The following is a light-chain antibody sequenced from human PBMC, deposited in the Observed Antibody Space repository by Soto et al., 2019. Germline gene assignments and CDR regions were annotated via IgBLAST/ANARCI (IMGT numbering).Light chain of an antibody. CDR1: QNIDMY. V-gene: IGKV1-39*01. Sequence: DIHMTQSQSSLSASVGDTVTITCRASQNIDMYLNWYQQKPGKAPRVLISGASNLQSGVPSRFSGSGSGTEFTLTISSLQPDDFATYYCQQYSSYSKTFGQGTKVDIK. J-gene: IGKJ1*01. CDR3: QQYSSYSKT. CDR2: GAS.